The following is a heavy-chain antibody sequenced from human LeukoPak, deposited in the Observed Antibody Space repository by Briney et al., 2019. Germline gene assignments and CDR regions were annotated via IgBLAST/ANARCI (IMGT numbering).Heavy chain of an antibody. CDR3: ARRYTDSSEGFDS. V-gene: IGHV1-2*02. D-gene: IGHD6-6*01. Sequence: GASVKVSCKASGYTFTSYDIHWVRQASGHGLGWMGWINPNGGGTNYAGKFQGRVTMTSDTSISTAYMDLSRLRSDDTAVYYCARRYTDSSEGFDSWGQGTLVTVSS. CDR2: INPNGGGT. J-gene: IGHJ4*02. CDR1: GYTFTSYD.